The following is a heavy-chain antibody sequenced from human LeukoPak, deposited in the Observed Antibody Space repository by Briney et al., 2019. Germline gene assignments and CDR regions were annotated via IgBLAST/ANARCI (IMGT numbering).Heavy chain of an antibody. D-gene: IGHD3-22*01. CDR1: GFTFSSYA. J-gene: IGHJ4*02. CDR3: AKDPTMIVVVIPDY. V-gene: IGHV3-23*01. CDR2: ISGSGGSS. Sequence: LTGGSLRLSCAASGFTFSSYAMSWVRQAPGKGLEWVSAISGSGGSSYYADSVKGRFTISRDNSKNTLYLQMNSLRAEDTAVYYCAKDPTMIVVVIPDYWGQGTLDTVSS.